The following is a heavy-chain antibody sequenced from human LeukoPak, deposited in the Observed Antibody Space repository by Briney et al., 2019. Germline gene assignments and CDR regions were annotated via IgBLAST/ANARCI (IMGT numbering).Heavy chain of an antibody. Sequence: GGSLRLSCAASGFTVSSNYMSWVRQAPGKGLEWVSVIYSGGSTYYADSVKGRFTISRDNSKNKLYLQMNSLRAEDTAVYYCAKGEIVVVPAAIAIWGQGTLVTVSS. CDR2: IYSGGST. D-gene: IGHD2-2*01. J-gene: IGHJ4*02. V-gene: IGHV3-53*01. CDR3: AKGEIVVVPAAIAI. CDR1: GFTVSSNY.